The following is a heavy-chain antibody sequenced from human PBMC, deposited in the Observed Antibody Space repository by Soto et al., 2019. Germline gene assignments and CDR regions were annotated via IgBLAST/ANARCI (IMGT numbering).Heavy chain of an antibody. J-gene: IGHJ4*02. CDR3: ASGEEVSSITINIAAAATFDY. CDR1: GFTFSSYA. D-gene: IGHD6-13*01. CDR2: ISYDGSNK. Sequence: GGSLRLSSAASGFTFSSYAMHSVRQAPGKGLEWVAVISYDGSNKYYADSVKGRFTISRDNSKNTLYLQMISLRAEDMAVYYCASGEEVSSITINIAAAATFDYWGQGTLVT. V-gene: IGHV3-30-3*01.